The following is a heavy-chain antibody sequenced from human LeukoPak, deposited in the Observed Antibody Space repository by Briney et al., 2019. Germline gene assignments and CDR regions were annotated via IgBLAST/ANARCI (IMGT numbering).Heavy chain of an antibody. J-gene: IGHJ5*02. CDR1: GFTVSSNY. V-gene: IGHV3-53*01. CDR3: TRTYCTSTSCYTELFDP. CDR2: IYSGGST. Sequence: PWGSLRLSCAASGFTVSSNYMSWVRQAPGKGLEWVSVIYSGGSTYYADSVKGRFTMSRDNAKSTLYLQMNSLRAEDTALYYCTRTYCTSTSCYTELFDPWGQGTLVTVSS. D-gene: IGHD2-2*02.